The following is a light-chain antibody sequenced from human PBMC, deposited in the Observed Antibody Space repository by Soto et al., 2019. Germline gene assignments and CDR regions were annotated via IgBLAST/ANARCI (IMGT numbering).Light chain of an antibody. CDR3: SSYTTSSTYV. CDR2: EVS. CDR1: KNDIGVYDY. V-gene: IGLV2-14*01. Sequence: QSALTQPPSASGSPGQSVTISCTGTKNDIGVYDYVSWYQQHPGKAPKLMIFEVSSRPSGISNRFSGSKSGNTASLTISGLQAEDEADYYCSSYTTSSTYVFGTGTKLTVL. J-gene: IGLJ1*01.